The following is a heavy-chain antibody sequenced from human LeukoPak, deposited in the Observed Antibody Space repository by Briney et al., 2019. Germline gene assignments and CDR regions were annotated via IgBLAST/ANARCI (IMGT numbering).Heavy chain of an antibody. J-gene: IGHJ4*02. CDR1: GFTISTYG. Sequence: GGSLRLSCAASGFTISTYGMHWVRQAPGKGLEWEAFIRYDAINKYYADSVKGRFSISRDNAKNSLYLQMNSLRAEDMAVYYCARDLLGWELHYFDYWGQGTLVTVSS. D-gene: IGHD1-26*01. CDR2: IRYDAINK. CDR3: ARDLLGWELHYFDY. V-gene: IGHV3-30*02.